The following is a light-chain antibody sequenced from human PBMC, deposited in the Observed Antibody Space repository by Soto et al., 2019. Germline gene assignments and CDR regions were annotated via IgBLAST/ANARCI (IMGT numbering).Light chain of an antibody. Sequence: QSVLTQPPSVSGAPGQRVTISCTGSSSNIGAGYDVHWYQQLPATAPKLLIYGNSNRPSGVPDRFSGSKSGTSASLAITGLQAEDEADYYCQSYDSSLSGYVVFGGGTKVIVL. J-gene: IGLJ2*01. CDR1: SSNIGAGYD. CDR2: GNS. V-gene: IGLV1-40*01. CDR3: QSYDSSLSGYVV.